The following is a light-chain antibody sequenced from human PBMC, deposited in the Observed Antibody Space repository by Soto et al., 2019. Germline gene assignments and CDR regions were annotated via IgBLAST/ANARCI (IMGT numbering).Light chain of an antibody. V-gene: IGKV4-1*01. CDR3: QQYYGAPWT. Sequence: DSVMTQSPDSLTVSLGERATINCKSSQSIFYTPNNKTYLSWYQQKAGQPPNLLIYWASIRESGVPDRFSGSGSGTAFTLTINSLQAEDVAVYYCQQYYGAPWTFGQGTKVEIK. J-gene: IGKJ1*01. CDR1: QSIFYTPNNKTY. CDR2: WAS.